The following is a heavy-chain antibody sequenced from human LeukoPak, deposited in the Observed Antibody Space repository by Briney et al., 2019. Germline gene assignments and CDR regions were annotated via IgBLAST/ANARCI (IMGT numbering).Heavy chain of an antibody. CDR3: ARGAMGAGIDY. J-gene: IGHJ4*02. CDR2: IYYSGST. D-gene: IGHD1-26*01. Sequence: PSQTLSLTCTVSGGSISSGGYYWSWIRQHPGKGLEWIGYIYYSGSTYYNPSLKSRVTISVDTSKNQFSLKLSSATAADTAVYYCARGAMGAGIDYWDQGTLVTVSS. V-gene: IGHV4-31*03. CDR1: GGSISSGGYY.